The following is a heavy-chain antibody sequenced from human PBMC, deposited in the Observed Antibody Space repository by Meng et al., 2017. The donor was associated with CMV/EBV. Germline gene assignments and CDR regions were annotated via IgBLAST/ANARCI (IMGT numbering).Heavy chain of an antibody. CDR2: ISNDGNNK. CDR3: ARMCSTSCYGVDV. Sequence: GGSLRLSCVASRFSFSIYAMHWVRQGQGKGLEWIAVISNDGNNKYYADSVKGRFTISRDNSKKTLYLQMTSLRVEDTAVYYCARMCSTSCYGVDVWGQGTMVTVSS. D-gene: IGHD2-2*01. J-gene: IGHJ6*02. CDR1: RFSFSIYA. V-gene: IGHV3-30*03.